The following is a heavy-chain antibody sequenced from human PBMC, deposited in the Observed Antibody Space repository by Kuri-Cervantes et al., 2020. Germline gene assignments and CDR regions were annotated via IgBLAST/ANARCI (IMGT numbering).Heavy chain of an antibody. Sequence: GESLKISCAASGFSSYSMNWVRQAPGKGLEWISYISSSSSTIYYADSVKGRFTTSRDNAKNSLYLQMNSLRAEDTAVYYCARDHYSAGWYDIGAFDIWGQGTMVTVSS. J-gene: IGHJ3*02. CDR3: ARDHYSAGWYDIGAFDI. CDR2: ISSSSSTI. V-gene: IGHV3-48*01. CDR1: GFSSYS. D-gene: IGHD6-19*01.